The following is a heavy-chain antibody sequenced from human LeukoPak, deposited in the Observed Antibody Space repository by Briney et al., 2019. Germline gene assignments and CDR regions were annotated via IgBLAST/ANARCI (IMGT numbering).Heavy chain of an antibody. D-gene: IGHD5-12*01. CDR3: ARAPSVATTAYYYYYYYMDV. J-gene: IGHJ6*03. CDR2: ISAYNGNT. Sequence: ASVKVSCKTSGYTFATYGVSWVRQAPGQGLEWMGWISAYNGNTNYAQKLQGRVTMTTDTSTSTAYMELRSLRSDDTAVYYCARAPSVATTAYYYYYYYMDVWGKGTTVTVSS. V-gene: IGHV1-18*01. CDR1: GYTFATYG.